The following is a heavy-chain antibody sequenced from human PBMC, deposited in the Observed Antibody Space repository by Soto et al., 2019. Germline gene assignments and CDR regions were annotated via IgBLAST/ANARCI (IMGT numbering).Heavy chain of an antibody. CDR3: AKRSGYSNGECDY. CDR1: GYTFTSYG. Sequence: QVQLVQSGAEVKKPGASVKVSCKASGYTFTSYGISWVRQAPGQGLEWMGWITAYNGNTNYAQKLQGRVTMTTATATSTADMELRSLRSADTPVYYCAKRSGYSNGECDYWGQGTLVTVAS. CDR2: ITAYNGNT. D-gene: IGHD5-18*01. J-gene: IGHJ4*02. V-gene: IGHV1-18*01.